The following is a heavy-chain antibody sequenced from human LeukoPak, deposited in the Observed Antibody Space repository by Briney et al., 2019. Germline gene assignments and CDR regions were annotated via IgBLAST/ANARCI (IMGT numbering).Heavy chain of an antibody. CDR1: GGTFSSSA. CDR2: VIPILGIL. J-gene: IGHJ5*02. V-gene: IGHV1-69*04. D-gene: IGHD3-10*01. CDR3: ASARDYGSGSCPLDP. Sequence: ASVKVSCKAAGGTFSSSAINWVRQAPGQGLEWIGRVIPILGILNYAQKFKGRVTITADKSTRTAYMELSSLRSEDTAVYYCASARDYGSGSCPLDPWGQGTLVTVSS.